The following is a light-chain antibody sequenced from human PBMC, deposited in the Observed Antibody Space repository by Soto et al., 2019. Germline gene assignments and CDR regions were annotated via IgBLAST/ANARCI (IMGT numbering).Light chain of an antibody. J-gene: IGLJ3*02. V-gene: IGLV2-14*01. Sequence: QSALTQPASVSGSPGQSITISCTGTSSDVGGYEFVSWYQQHPGKAPKLMIYEVSNRPSGISDRFSGSKSGDTASLTISGLQAEDEADYYCISYIPSTTTHRVFGGGTKVTVL. CDR2: EVS. CDR3: ISYIPSTTTHRV. CDR1: SSDVGGYEF.